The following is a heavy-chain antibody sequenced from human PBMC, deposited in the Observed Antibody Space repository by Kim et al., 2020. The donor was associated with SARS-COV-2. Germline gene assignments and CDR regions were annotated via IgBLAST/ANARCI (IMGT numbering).Heavy chain of an antibody. CDR3: ARVGQRLLWFGEDY. V-gene: IGHV3-7*03. D-gene: IGHD3-10*01. CDR2: IKQDGSEK. Sequence: GGSLRLSCAASGFTFSSYWMSWVRQAPGKGLEWVANIKQDGSEKYYVDSVKGRFTISRDNAKNSLYLQMNSLRAEDTAVYYCARVGQRLLWFGEDYWGQGTLVTVSS. CDR1: GFTFSSYW. J-gene: IGHJ4*02.